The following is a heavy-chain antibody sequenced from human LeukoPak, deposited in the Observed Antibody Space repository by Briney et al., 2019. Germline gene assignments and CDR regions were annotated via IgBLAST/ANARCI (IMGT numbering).Heavy chain of an antibody. V-gene: IGHV1-2*06. Sequence: ASVKVSCKASGYTFTGYYMHWVRQAPGQGLEWMGLINPNSGGTNYAQKFQGRVTMTRDTSISPAYMELSRLRSDDTAVYYCARVRTPNARNCSSTSCYRGNWFDPWGQGTLVTVSS. J-gene: IGHJ5*02. D-gene: IGHD2-2*02. CDR3: ARVRTPNARNCSSTSCYRGNWFDP. CDR2: INPNSGGT. CDR1: GYTFTGYY.